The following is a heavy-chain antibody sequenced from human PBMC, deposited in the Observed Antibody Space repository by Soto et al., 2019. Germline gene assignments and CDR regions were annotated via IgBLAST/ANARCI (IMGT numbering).Heavy chain of an antibody. Sequence: EVQLVESGGGLVKPGGSLRLSCAASGFTFSTYSMNWVRQAPGKGREWVSSISSRGSSMYFADSLKGRFTISRDNAKNSLYLQMNSLRAEDTAVYYCARERNYYGSRGAREAFDIWGQGTMVTVSS. D-gene: IGHD3-22*01. CDR1: GFTFSTYS. J-gene: IGHJ3*02. CDR2: ISSRGSSM. V-gene: IGHV3-21*01. CDR3: ARERNYYGSRGAREAFDI.